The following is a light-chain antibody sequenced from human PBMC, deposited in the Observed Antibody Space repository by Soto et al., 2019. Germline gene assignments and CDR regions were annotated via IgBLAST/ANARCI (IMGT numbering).Light chain of an antibody. V-gene: IGLV1-40*01. Sequence: QPVLTQPPSVSGAPGQRVTISCTGSSSNIGAGYDVHWYQQLPGTAPKLLIYGNNNRPSGVPDRFSGSKSGTSASLAITGLQVEDDADYYCQSYDSGLSARVFGGGTQLTVL. CDR2: GNN. CDR3: QSYDSGLSARV. CDR1: SSNIGAGYD. J-gene: IGLJ3*02.